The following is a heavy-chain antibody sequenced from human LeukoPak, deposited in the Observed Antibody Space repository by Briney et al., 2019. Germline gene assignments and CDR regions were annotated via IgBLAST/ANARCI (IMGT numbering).Heavy chain of an antibody. CDR1: GGSFSRYY. CDR2: IYYSGST. D-gene: IGHD6-6*01. V-gene: IGHV4-59*01. Sequence: PSETLSLTCTVSGGSFSRYYWSWIRQPPGKGMEWIGYIYYSGSTNYNPSLTSRVTISVDTTKNQYSLRRRSVTAADTAVYYCASEGSYSSSSPFDYWGQGTLVTGSS. J-gene: IGHJ4*02. CDR3: ASEGSYSSSSPFDY.